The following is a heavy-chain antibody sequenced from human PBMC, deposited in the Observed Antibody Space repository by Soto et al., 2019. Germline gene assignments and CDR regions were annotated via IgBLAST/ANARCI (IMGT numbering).Heavy chain of an antibody. J-gene: IGHJ4*02. CDR1: GYSFTSYW. CDR3: ARRTYDILTGYYMVFDY. D-gene: IGHD3-9*01. Sequence: PGESLKISCKGSGYSFTSYWIGWVRQMPGKGLEWMGIIYPGDSDTRYSPSFQGQVTISADKSISTAYLQWSSLKASDTAMYYCARRTYDILTGYYMVFDYWGQGTLVTVSS. CDR2: IYPGDSDT. V-gene: IGHV5-51*01.